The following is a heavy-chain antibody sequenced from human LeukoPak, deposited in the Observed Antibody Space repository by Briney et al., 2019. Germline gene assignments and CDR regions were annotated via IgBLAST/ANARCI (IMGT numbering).Heavy chain of an antibody. CDR1: GFTFSDYY. J-gene: IGHJ4*02. CDR2: ISFSSSYT. Sequence: PGGSLRLSCVASGFTFSDYYMSWIRQAPGKGLEWVSYISFSSSYTNYADSVKGRFTISRDNAKNSLYLQMNSLRAEDTAVYYCVRRPEAGDYWGQGTLVTVSS. CDR3: VRRPEAGDY. D-gene: IGHD6-13*01. V-gene: IGHV3-11*03.